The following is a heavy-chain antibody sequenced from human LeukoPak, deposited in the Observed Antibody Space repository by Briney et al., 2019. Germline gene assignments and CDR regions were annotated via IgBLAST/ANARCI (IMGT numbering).Heavy chain of an antibody. D-gene: IGHD3-22*01. J-gene: IGHJ4*02. CDR2: IKEDGSSQ. CDR1: GFTFSHSW. CDR3: ASRSGYYSAYDY. Sequence: GGSLRLSCVASGFTFSHSWMTWVRQAPGKGLEWVGHIKEDGSSQNYADSVKGRFTISRDNAKSSLHLQMNGLRAEDTAMYYCASRSGYYSAYDYWGQGTLVTVSS. V-gene: IGHV3-7*03.